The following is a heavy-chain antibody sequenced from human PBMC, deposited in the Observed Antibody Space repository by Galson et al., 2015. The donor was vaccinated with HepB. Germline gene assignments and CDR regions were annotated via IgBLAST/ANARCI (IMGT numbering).Heavy chain of an antibody. CDR2: INHSGST. J-gene: IGHJ3*02. V-gene: IGHV4-34*01. CDR1: GGSFSGYY. Sequence: SETLSLTCAVYGGSFSGYYWSWIRQPPGKGLEWIGEINHSGSTNYNPSLKSRVTISVDTSKNQFSLKLSSVTAADTAVYYCARALSSSWKKRSNAFDIWGQGTMVTVSS. D-gene: IGHD6-13*01. CDR3: ARALSSSWKKRSNAFDI.